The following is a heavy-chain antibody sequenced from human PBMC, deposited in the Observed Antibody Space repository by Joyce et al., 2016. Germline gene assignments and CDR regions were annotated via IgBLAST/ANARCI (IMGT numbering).Heavy chain of an antibody. Sequence: VRLVQSGAEVKRPGASVRISCKTSGYTFTSYGVSWVRQAPGQGLEWVGWISGDNGNTNYAQKVEDRVKMTNDTSTSTAYLELRSLKYGDTAVYFCARDRYYYDSSAYLYWGQGTLLTVSS. D-gene: IGHD3-22*01. CDR3: ARDRYYYDSSAYLY. J-gene: IGHJ4*02. CDR2: ISGDNGNT. CDR1: GYTFTSYG. V-gene: IGHV1-18*01.